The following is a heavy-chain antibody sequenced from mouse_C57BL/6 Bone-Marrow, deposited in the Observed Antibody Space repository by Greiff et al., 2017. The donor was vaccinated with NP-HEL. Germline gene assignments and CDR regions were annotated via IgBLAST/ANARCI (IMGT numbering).Heavy chain of an antibody. D-gene: IGHD2-3*01. Sequence: VQLQQPGAELVKPGASVKLSCKASGYTFTSYWMRWVKQRPGQGLEWIGTIDPSDSYTNYNQKFKGKATLTVDPSSSTAYMQLSSLTSEDSAVYYCARDGYFYYAMDYWGQGTSVTVSS. CDR3: ARDGYFYYAMDY. CDR2: IDPSDSYT. CDR1: GYTFTSYW. J-gene: IGHJ4*01. V-gene: IGHV1-50*01.